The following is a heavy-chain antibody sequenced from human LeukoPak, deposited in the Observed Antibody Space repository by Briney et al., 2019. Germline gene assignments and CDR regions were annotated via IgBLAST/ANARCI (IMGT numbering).Heavy chain of an antibody. D-gene: IGHD4-17*01. CDR2: IYYSGST. J-gene: IGHJ4*02. CDR1: GGSIGSGDYY. V-gene: IGHV4-30-4*08. CDR3: ARLTVTEYFDY. Sequence: NPSQTLSLTCTVSGGSIGSGDYYWSWIRQPPGKGLEWIGYIYYSGSTYYNPSLKSRVIISVDTSKNQFSLKLSSVTAADTAVYYCARLTVTEYFDYWGQGTLVTVSS.